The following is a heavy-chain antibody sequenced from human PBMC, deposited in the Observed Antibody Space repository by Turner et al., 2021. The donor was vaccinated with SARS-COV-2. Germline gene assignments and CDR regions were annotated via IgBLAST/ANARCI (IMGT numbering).Heavy chain of an antibody. D-gene: IGHD6-19*01. CDR3: AKGLGIAVAGTGADY. Sequence: EVQLVESGGGLVQPGRALRLSCAASGFTFDDYAMHWVRQAPGKCLEWVSGISWNSGSIGYADSVKGRFTISRDNAKNSLYLQMNSLRAEDTALYYCAKGLGIAVAGTGADYWGQGTLVTVSS. J-gene: IGHJ4*02. V-gene: IGHV3-9*01. CDR2: ISWNSGSI. CDR1: GFTFDDYA.